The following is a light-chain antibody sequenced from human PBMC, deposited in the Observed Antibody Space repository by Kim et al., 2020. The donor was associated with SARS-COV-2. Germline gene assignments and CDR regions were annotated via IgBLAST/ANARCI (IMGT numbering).Light chain of an antibody. CDR2: GNT. V-gene: IGLV1-40*01. Sequence: RVTISCTGSNSNIGAGYDVHWYQQLPVSAPKLLIYGNTNRPSGVPDRFSGSKSGSSASLAITGLQVEDEADYYCQSYDSSLSAWVFGGGSKLTVL. CDR3: QSYDSSLSAWV. CDR1: NSNIGAGYD. J-gene: IGLJ3*02.